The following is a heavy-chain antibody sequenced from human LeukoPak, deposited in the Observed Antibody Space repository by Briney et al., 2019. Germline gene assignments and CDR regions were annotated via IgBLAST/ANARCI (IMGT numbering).Heavy chain of an antibody. CDR1: GGSISSSSYF. CDR2: ISYSGNT. Sequence: SETLSLTCIVSGGSISSSSYFWGWIRQPPGRGLEWIGSISYSGNTCYNLSLKSRVTITVDTSTNQLSLKMSSVTAADTAVYYCARHYCSGGSCPDAFDIWGKGTMVTVS. CDR3: ARHYCSGGSCPDAFDI. J-gene: IGHJ3*02. V-gene: IGHV4-39*01. D-gene: IGHD2-15*01.